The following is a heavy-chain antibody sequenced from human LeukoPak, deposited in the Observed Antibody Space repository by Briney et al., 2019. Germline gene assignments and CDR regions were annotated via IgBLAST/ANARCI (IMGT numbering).Heavy chain of an antibody. Sequence: ASVKVSCKASGYTFTGYYMHWVRQAPGQGLEWMGWINPNSGGTNYAQKFQGRVTMTRDTSISTAYMELSRLRSDDTAVYYCARGGRPRSYYNVGWFDPWGQGTLVTVSS. CDR1: GYTFTGYY. CDR2: INPNSGGT. J-gene: IGHJ5*02. D-gene: IGHD3-10*01. CDR3: ARGGRPRSYYNVGWFDP. V-gene: IGHV1-2*02.